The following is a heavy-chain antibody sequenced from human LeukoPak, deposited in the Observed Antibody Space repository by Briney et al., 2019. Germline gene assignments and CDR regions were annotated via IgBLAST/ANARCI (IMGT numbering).Heavy chain of an antibody. Sequence: PGGSLRLSCAASGFTFSSYAMHWVRQAPGKGLEWVAILSYDGNNKYYADSVKGRFTISRDNSKNALYLQMNSLRAEDTAVYYCAREDPQTTVPEGMDVWGQGTTVTVSS. D-gene: IGHD4-17*01. J-gene: IGHJ6*02. CDR1: GFTFSSYA. CDR2: LSYDGNNK. V-gene: IGHV3-30*04. CDR3: AREDPQTTVPEGMDV.